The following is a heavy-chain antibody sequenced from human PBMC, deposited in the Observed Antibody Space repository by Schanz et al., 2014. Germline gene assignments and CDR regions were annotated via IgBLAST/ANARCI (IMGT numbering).Heavy chain of an antibody. Sequence: EVQLVESGGGLVQPGGSLRLSCAASGFTFSTYWMSWVRQAPGKGLEWVANIKQDGSEKYYVDSVKGRFTISRDNAKNSLYLQMNSLRPEDTAVYYCAKYGGELGVSFEYWGQGTLVTVSS. D-gene: IGHD7-27*01. J-gene: IGHJ4*02. CDR3: AKYGGELGVSFEY. CDR1: GFTFSTYW. CDR2: IKQDGSEK. V-gene: IGHV3-7*01.